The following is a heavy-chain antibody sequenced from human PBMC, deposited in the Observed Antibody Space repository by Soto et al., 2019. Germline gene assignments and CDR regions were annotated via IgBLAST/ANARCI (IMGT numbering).Heavy chain of an antibody. CDR3: ARDYGEYVSVRYYYYYGMDV. V-gene: IGHV4-39*02. Sequence: SETLSLTCTVSGGSMSSSSYYWGWIRQPPGKGLEWIGSIYYSGSTYYNPSLKSRVTISVDTSKNQFSLKLSSVTAADTAVYYCARDYGEYVSVRYYYYYGMDVWGQGTTVTVSS. J-gene: IGHJ6*02. CDR2: IYYSGST. CDR1: GGSMSSSSYY. D-gene: IGHD4-17*01.